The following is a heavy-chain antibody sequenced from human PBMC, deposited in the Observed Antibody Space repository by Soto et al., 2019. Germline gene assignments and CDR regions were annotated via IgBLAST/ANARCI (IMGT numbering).Heavy chain of an antibody. CDR1: GYTFSSYG. J-gene: IGHJ5*02. Sequence: QAQLVQSGAEVKKPGASVKVSCRGSGYTFSSYGISWVRQGPGQGLEWMGWISANNGNTKYAQKVQGRVTMTTDTSTNTAYMELRGRRSDDTAVYFCARSTGYISSWFSYNWFDPWGQGTLVTVSS. V-gene: IGHV1-18*01. D-gene: IGHD6-13*01. CDR2: ISANNGNT. CDR3: ARSTGYISSWFSYNWFDP.